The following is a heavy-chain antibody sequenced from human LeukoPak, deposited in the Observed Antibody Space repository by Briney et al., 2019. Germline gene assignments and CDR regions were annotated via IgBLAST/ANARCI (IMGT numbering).Heavy chain of an antibody. D-gene: IGHD6-13*01. CDR3: ASGFGSSWYDY. CDR2: MYYSGGS. CDR1: GGSISTY. J-gene: IGHJ4*02. Sequence: SETLSLTCSVSGGSISTYWTWIRQPPGKGLEWIGYMYYSGGSNYNPSLRSRVTISGDTSKNQVSLILGSVTAADTAVYYCASGFGSSWYDYWGPGTLVSVSS. V-gene: IGHV4-59*01.